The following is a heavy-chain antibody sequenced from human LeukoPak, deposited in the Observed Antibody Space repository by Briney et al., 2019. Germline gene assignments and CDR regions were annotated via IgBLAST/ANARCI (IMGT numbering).Heavy chain of an antibody. D-gene: IGHD3-10*01. Sequence: GSLRLSCKGSGVTFGDYAVTWFRQAPGKGLERVGFVRTKTHGGAPETAASVKGRFNVSRDDSEGIAYLQMTSLRTEDTAMYYCARVNFRDYRGYTWFEPWGQGTLVTVSS. CDR1: GVTFGDYA. CDR3: ARVNFRDYRGYTWFEP. J-gene: IGHJ5*02. CDR2: VRTKTHGGAP. V-gene: IGHV3-49*03.